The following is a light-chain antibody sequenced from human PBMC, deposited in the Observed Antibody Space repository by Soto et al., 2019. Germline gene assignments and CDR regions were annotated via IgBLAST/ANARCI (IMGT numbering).Light chain of an antibody. CDR1: QSVSNW. Sequence: IQMTQSPSTLSASVGDRVTITCRASQSVSNWLAWYQQKSGKAPKLLIYDASSLESGVPSRFSGSGSGTEFTLTISSLQPDDFATYYCQQYNSYSFGQGTKVDIK. J-gene: IGKJ1*01. V-gene: IGKV1-5*01. CDR3: QQYNSYS. CDR2: DAS.